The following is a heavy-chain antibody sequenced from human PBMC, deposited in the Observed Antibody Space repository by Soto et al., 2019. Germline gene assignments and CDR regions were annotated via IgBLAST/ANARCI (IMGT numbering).Heavy chain of an antibody. CDR1: SGSLSSSNW. D-gene: IGHD1-26*01. CDR2: IYHSGST. Sequence: QVQLQESGPGLVKPSGTLSLTCAVSSGSLSSSNWWSWVRQPPGKGLEWLGEIYHSGSTNYNPSLNSRVTISVDNSINQFSLKLSSVIAADASVYSCARFCDEGDVGYFDYRGHGTLVTVGS. CDR3: ARFCDEGDVGYFDY. V-gene: IGHV4-4*02. J-gene: IGHJ4*03.